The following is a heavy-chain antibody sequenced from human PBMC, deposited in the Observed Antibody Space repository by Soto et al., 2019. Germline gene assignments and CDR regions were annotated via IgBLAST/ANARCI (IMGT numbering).Heavy chain of an antibody. D-gene: IGHD3-10*02. CDR2: LSGSGASA. V-gene: IGHV3-23*01. CDR3: AKDVRWDYYFYYGMDV. J-gene: IGHJ6*02. CDR1: GITFSNYA. Sequence: PGGSLRLSCAASGITFSNYAMNWVRQGPGKGLEWVSALSGSGASAYYADAVKGRFTISRDNSKNTLYLQMNSLRPEDTAVYYCAKDVRWDYYFYYGMDVWGQGTTVTVSS.